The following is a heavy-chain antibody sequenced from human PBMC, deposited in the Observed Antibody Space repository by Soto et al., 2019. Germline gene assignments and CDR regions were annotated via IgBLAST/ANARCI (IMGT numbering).Heavy chain of an antibody. CDR2: INNDGSSI. D-gene: IGHD1-1*01. CDR1: GFTFSSYW. V-gene: IGHV3-74*01. CDR3: AREDNPGGFDP. Sequence: GGSLRLSCGASGFTFSSYWMHWVRQAPGKGLVGVSRINNDGSSISYTDSVKGRFTISRDNAKSTLYLQMNSLRAEDTAVYYCAREDNPGGFDPWGQGTLVTVSS. J-gene: IGHJ5*02.